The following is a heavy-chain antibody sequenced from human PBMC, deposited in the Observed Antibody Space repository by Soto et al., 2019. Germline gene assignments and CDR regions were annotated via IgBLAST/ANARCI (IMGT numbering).Heavy chain of an antibody. J-gene: IGHJ6*02. CDR3: ARDYTMEKYYYYGMDV. D-gene: IGHD3-3*01. Sequence: QVQLVQSGAEVKKPGASVKVSCKASGYTFTSYGISWVRQAPGQGHEWVGWISAYNGNTNYAQKLQGRVTMTTDTTTSTADMELRSLRSDGTAVYYCARDYTMEKYYYYGMDVWGQGTTVTVSS. CDR2: ISAYNGNT. V-gene: IGHV1-18*01. CDR1: GYTFTSYG.